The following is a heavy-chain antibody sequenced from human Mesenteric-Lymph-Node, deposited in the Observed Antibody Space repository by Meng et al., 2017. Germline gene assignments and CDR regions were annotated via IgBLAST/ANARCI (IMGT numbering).Heavy chain of an antibody. J-gene: IGHJ4*02. CDR1: GFTFSSYE. Sequence: GESLKISCAASGFTFSSYEMNWVRQAPGKGLEWVSVIRSGGNTDYSDSVKGRFTVSRDNSKNTVYLQMNSLRPEDTAMYYCATSDYGWGSYRPDYWGQGTLVTVSS. CDR2: IRSGGNT. CDR3: ATSDYGWGSYRPDY. V-gene: IGHV3-66*02. D-gene: IGHD3-16*02.